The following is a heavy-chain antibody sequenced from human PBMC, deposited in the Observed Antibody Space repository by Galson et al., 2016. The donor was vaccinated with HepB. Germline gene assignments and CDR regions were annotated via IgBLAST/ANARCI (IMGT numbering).Heavy chain of an antibody. CDR2: ILYAGSNK. Sequence: SLRLSCAASGFTFGSYGMHWVRQAPGKGLEWVAFILYAGSNKYYGDSVKGRFTISRANSKNTLYLQMNSLRTADTAVYYCARRRSPGTAMVAGGLDSWGQGTLVTVSS. J-gene: IGHJ5*01. CDR1: GFTFGSYG. V-gene: IGHV3-30*02. CDR3: ARRRSPGTAMVAGGLDS. D-gene: IGHD5-18*01.